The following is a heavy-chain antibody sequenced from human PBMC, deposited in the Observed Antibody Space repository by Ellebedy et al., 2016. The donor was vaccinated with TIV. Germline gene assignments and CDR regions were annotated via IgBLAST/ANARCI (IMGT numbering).Heavy chain of an antibody. J-gene: IGHJ5*02. Sequence: SVKVSXKASGGTFSSYAISWVRQAPGQGLEWMGGIIPIFGTANYAQKFQGRVTITADKSTSTAYMELRSLRSDDTAVYYCARLVGDFWSGYYHSKRKSVWFDPWGQGTLVTVSS. CDR1: GGTFSSYA. CDR3: ARLVGDFWSGYYHSKRKSVWFDP. CDR2: IIPIFGTA. D-gene: IGHD3-3*01. V-gene: IGHV1-69*06.